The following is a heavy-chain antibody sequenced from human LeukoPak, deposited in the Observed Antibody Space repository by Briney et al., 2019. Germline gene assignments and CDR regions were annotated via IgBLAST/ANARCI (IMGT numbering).Heavy chain of an antibody. CDR2: IHPHSGGT. CDR1: GYTFTGYY. D-gene: IGHD6-19*01. J-gene: IGHJ3*02. Sequence: ASVKVSCKASGYTFTGYYMHWVRQAPGQGLEWMGWIHPHSGGTNYAQKFQGWVSMTRDTSLSTAYTELSRLRSDDTAVYYCASIAVAGRDAFDIWGQGTRVTVSS. V-gene: IGHV1-2*04. CDR3: ASIAVAGRDAFDI.